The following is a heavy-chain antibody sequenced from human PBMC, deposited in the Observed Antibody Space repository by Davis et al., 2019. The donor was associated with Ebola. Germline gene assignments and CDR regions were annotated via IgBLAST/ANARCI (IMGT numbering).Heavy chain of an antibody. V-gene: IGHV1-46*01. Sequence: ASVKVSCKASGYTFTSYYMHWVRQAPGQGLEWMGIINPSGGSTSYAQKFQGRVTMTRDTSTSTVYMELSSLRSEDTAVYYCARAIANVLLWFGESGGGMDVWGQGTTVTVSS. J-gene: IGHJ6*02. CDR1: GYTFTSYY. CDR2: INPSGGST. D-gene: IGHD3-10*01. CDR3: ARAIANVLLWFGESGGGMDV.